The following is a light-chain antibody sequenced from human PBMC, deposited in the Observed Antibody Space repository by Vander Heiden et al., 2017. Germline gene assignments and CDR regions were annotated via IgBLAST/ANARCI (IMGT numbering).Light chain of an antibody. J-gene: IGKJ2*01. CDR1: QSVLYISNNKNY. V-gene: IGKV4-1*01. CDR2: WAS. CDR3: QQYYSTPQT. Sequence: DIVITPSPDSLAVSLGERATINCKSSQSVLYISNNKNYLAWYQQKPGQPPKLLIYWASTRESGVPDRFSGSGSGTDFTLTISSLQAEDVAIYYCQQYYSTPQTFGQGTKLEIK.